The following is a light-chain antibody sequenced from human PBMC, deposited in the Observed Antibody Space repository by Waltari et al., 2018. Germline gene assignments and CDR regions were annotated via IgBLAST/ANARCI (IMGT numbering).Light chain of an antibody. V-gene: IGLV3-25*03. Sequence: SFELTQPPSLSVSPGQTARITCSGDALSKQYAHWHQQRPGLAPILVIYKDSERPSGIPGRFSGSSSGKTVTLTISGGQAEDEADYYCQSADSSGSVVFGGGTKLTVL. CDR2: KDS. J-gene: IGLJ2*01. CDR1: ALSKQY. CDR3: QSADSSGSVV.